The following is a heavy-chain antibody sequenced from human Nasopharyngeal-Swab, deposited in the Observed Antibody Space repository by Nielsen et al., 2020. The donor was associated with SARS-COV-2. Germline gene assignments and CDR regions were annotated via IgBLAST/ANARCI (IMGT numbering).Heavy chain of an antibody. V-gene: IGHV1-69*13. CDR2: IIPAYGKA. CDR3: ARGEEGTYQLLHYDAFAI. CDR1: GGTFSAYG. J-gene: IGHJ3*02. D-gene: IGHD2-2*01. Sequence: SVKVSCKSSGGTFSAYGINWVRQAPGQRPEWMGGIIPAYGKANYAPKFQDRVTISADESTTTAYMELRTLRSEDTAIYFCARGEEGTYQLLHYDAFAIWGQGTVVTVSS.